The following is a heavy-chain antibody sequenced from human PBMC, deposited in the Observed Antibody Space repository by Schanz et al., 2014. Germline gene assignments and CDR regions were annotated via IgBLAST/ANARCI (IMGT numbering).Heavy chain of an antibody. CDR2: ISVYTGNT. Sequence: QVQLVQSGAEAKKPGASVRVSCKASGYTFTTYAMSWVRQAPGQGLEWVGWISVYTGNTKYGQKLKGRVTMTTDTSTSTAYMELRSLRSDDTAVYYCARDAADFYDILTEEDYWGQGTLVTVSS. V-gene: IGHV1-18*01. CDR3: ARDAADFYDILTEEDY. CDR1: GYTFTTYA. J-gene: IGHJ4*02. D-gene: IGHD3-9*01.